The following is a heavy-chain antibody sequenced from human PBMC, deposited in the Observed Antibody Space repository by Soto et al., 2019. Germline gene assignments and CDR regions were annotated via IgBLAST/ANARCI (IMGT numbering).Heavy chain of an antibody. Sequence: ASVKVSCKASGYTFTSYGISWVRQAPGQGREWMGWISAYNGNTNYAQKLQGRVTMTTDTSTSTAYMELRSLRSDDTAVYYCARVSYSSYPRYYYYGMDVWGQGTTVTVSS. CDR2: ISAYNGNT. CDR3: ARVSYSSYPRYYYYGMDV. J-gene: IGHJ6*02. CDR1: GYTFTSYG. V-gene: IGHV1-18*01. D-gene: IGHD6-6*01.